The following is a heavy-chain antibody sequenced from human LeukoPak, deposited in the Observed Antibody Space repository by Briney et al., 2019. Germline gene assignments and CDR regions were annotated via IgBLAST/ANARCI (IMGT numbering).Heavy chain of an antibody. CDR2: TFYRSKWYN. CDR3: AREIFRYYYDSSGYLGY. J-gene: IGHJ4*02. CDR1: GDSVSSNSGA. D-gene: IGHD3-22*01. V-gene: IGHV6-1*01. Sequence: SQTLSLTCAISGDSVSSNSGAWNWIRQSPSRGLEWLGRTFYRSKWYNNYAESVKSRITIYPDTSKNQFSLQLNSVTPEDTAVYYCAREIFRYYYDSSGYLGYWGQGTLVTVSS.